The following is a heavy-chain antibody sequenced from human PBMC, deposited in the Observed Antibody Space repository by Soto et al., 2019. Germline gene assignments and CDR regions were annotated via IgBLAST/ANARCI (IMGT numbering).Heavy chain of an antibody. CDR1: GYTFTSYG. J-gene: IGHJ6*03. V-gene: IGHV1-18*01. Sequence: GASVKVSCKASGYTFTSYGISWVRQAPGQGLEWMGWISAYNGNTNYAQKLQGRVTMTTDTSTSTAYMELRSLRSDDTAVYYCAREGGSITMVRGVPLLYMDVWGKGTTVTVSS. CDR2: ISAYNGNT. D-gene: IGHD3-10*01. CDR3: AREGGSITMVRGVPLLYMDV.